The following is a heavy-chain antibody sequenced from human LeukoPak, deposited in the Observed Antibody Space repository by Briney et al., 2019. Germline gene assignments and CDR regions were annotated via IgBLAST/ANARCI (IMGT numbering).Heavy chain of an antibody. CDR3: ARQSDWFDP. CDR2: IYYSGST. V-gene: IGHV4-59*05. Sequence: SPSETLSLTCTVTGGSFSTYYWSWIRQPPGKGLEWIGSIYYSGSTYYNPSLKSRVTISVDTSKNQFSLKLSSVTAADTAVYYCARQSDWFDPWGQGTLVTVSS. CDR1: GGSFSTYY. J-gene: IGHJ5*02. D-gene: IGHD5-24*01.